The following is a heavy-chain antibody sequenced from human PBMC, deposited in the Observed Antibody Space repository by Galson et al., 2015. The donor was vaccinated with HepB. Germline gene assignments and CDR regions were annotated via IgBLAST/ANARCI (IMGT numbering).Heavy chain of an antibody. D-gene: IGHD3-22*01. Sequence: SLRLSCAASGFTFSSYGMHWVRQAPGKGLEWVAVIWYDGSNKYYADSVKGRFTISRDNSKNTLYLQMNSLRAEDTAVYYCATSKDYYDSGDDAFDIWGQGTMVTVSS. CDR1: GFTFSSYG. J-gene: IGHJ3*02. CDR2: IWYDGSNK. CDR3: ATSKDYYDSGDDAFDI. V-gene: IGHV3-33*08.